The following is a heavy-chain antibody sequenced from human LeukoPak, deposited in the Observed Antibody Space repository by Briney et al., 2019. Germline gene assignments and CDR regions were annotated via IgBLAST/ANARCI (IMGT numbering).Heavy chain of an antibody. CDR2: IYGAGKT. Sequence: GGSLRLSCAASGFSVSKNYMSWVRQAPGKALEWVSVIYGAGKTHYADSVKGRFNISRDNSKNTLYLQMNSLRAEDTAVYYCARDTYYGSGSYYRYTFDSWGQGTMVTVSS. V-gene: IGHV3-53*01. CDR3: ARDTYYGSGSYYRYTFDS. J-gene: IGHJ4*02. CDR1: GFSVSKNY. D-gene: IGHD3-10*01.